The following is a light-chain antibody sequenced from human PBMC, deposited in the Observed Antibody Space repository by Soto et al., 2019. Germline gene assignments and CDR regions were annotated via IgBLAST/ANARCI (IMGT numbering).Light chain of an antibody. J-gene: IGKJ1*01. Sequence: EIVLTQSPGTLSLSPGERATFSCRASQSVSSSYLAWYQQKPGQAPRLLIYGASSRATGIPDRFSGSGSGTDFTLTISRLEPEDFAVYYCQQYGSSLPWTFGQGTKVDIK. CDR1: QSVSSSY. CDR3: QQYGSSLPWT. V-gene: IGKV3-20*01. CDR2: GAS.